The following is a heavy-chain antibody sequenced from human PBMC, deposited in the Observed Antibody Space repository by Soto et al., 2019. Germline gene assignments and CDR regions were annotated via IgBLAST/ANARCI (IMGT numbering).Heavy chain of an antibody. CDR2: IYHSGST. D-gene: IGHD2-15*01. CDR1: GGSISSGGYS. Sequence: SETLSLTCAVSGGSISSGGYSWSWIRQPPGKGLEWIGYIYHSGSTYYNPSLKSRVTISVDRSKNQVSLRVRSVTVAETAMDYYVRVVEAATRHTDFDSWGQGIVVTVS. CDR3: VRVVEAATRHTDFDS. J-gene: IGHJ4*02. V-gene: IGHV4-30-2*01.